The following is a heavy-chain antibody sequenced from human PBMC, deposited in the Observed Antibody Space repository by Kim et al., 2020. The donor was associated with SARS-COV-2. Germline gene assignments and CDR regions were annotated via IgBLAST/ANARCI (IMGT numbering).Heavy chain of an antibody. CDR1: GGTFSSYA. V-gene: IGHV1-69*13. J-gene: IGHJ5*02. CDR3: AIFIPGGDIVVVVAEGGWFDP. Sequence: SVKVSCKASGGTFSSYAISWVRQAPGQGLEWMGGIIPIFGTANYAQKFQGRVTITADESTSTAYMELSSLRSEDTAVYYCAIFIPGGDIVVVVAEGGWFDPWGQGTLVTVSS. CDR2: IIPIFGTA. D-gene: IGHD2-15*01.